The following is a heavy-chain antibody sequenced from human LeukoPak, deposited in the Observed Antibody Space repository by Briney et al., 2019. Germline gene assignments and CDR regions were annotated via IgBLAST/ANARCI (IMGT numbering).Heavy chain of an antibody. J-gene: IGHJ5*02. V-gene: IGHV1-2*02. CDR2: INPNSGGT. CDR1: GYTFTGYY. CDR3: ARDFGGYYDILTGPNWFDP. D-gene: IGHD3-9*01. Sequence: ASVKVSCKASGYTFTGYYMHWVRQAPGQGLEWMGWINPNSGGTNYAQKFQGRVTMTRDTSISTAYMELSRLRSDDTAVYYCARDFGGYYDILTGPNWFDPWGQGTLVTVSS.